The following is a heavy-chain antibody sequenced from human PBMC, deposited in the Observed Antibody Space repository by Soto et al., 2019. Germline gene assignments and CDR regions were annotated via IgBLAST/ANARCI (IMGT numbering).Heavy chain of an antibody. J-gene: IGHJ4*02. D-gene: IGHD6-13*01. V-gene: IGHV3-30*18. CDR1: GFTFSSYG. CDR3: AKDVAEYYFDY. CDR2: ISYDGSNK. Sequence: PGGSLRLSCAASGFTFSSYGMHWVRQAPGKGLEWVAVISYDGSNKYYADSVKGRFTISRDNSKNTLYLQMNSLRAEDTAAYYCAKDVAEYYFDYWGQGTLVTVSS.